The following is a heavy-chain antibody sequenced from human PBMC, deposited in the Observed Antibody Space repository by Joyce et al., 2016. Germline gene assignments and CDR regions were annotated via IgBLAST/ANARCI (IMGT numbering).Heavy chain of an antibody. J-gene: IGHJ4*02. Sequence: EVHLVESGGGVVQPGGSLRLSCAASGFTVSDFWVSWVRQAPGKGLEYVATIKPDESQKFYVDSMRGRFTISIDHAKNSLHLQLNSLGADDTAVYFCARQTAYCFDFWGQGTLVTVSS. V-gene: IGHV3-7*03. CDR1: GFTVSDFW. CDR2: IKPDESQK. CDR3: ARQTAYCFDF. D-gene: IGHD3-9*01.